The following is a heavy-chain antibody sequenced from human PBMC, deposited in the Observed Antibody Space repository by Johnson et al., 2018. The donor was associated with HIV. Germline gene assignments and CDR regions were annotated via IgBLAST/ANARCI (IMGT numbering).Heavy chain of an antibody. V-gene: IGHV3-13*01. CDR3: ARSVNAGRPFDI. CDR1: GFTFSSYA. Sequence: MQLVESGGELVQPGGSLRLSCAASGFTFSSYAMHWVRQATGKGLEWVSAIGTAGDTSYPGSVKGRFTISRDNAKNTLYLQMNSLRAEDTAVYYCARSVNAGRPFDIWGQGTLVTVSS. D-gene: IGHD2-8*01. J-gene: IGHJ3*02. CDR2: IGTAGDT.